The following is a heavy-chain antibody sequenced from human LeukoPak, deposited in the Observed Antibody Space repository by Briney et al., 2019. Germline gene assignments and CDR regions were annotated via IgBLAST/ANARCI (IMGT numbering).Heavy chain of an antibody. CDR1: GFTFSTYT. V-gene: IGHV3-23*01. CDR2: ISGSGGST. CDR3: AKDGELWSRHYFDY. J-gene: IGHJ4*02. Sequence: GGSLRLSCVASGFTFSTYTMNWIRQAPGKGLEWVSAISGSGGSTYYADSVKGRFTISRDNSKNTLYLQMNSLRAEDTAVYYCAKDGELWSRHYFDYWGQGTLVTVSS. D-gene: IGHD5-18*01.